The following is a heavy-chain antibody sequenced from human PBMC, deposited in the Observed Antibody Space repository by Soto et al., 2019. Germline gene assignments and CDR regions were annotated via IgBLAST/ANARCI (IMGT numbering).Heavy chain of an antibody. D-gene: IGHD2-2*01. CDR3: AREGAVYCTSTSCLRPFDY. V-gene: IGHV3-74*01. CDR2: INSDESVT. CDR1: GFTLSSYW. Sequence: EVQLVESGGGLVQPGGSLRLSCAASGFTLSSYWMHWVRQAPGKGLVWVSRINSDESVTAYADSVKGRFTISRDNAKNTLYLQMNSLRAEDTAVYYCAREGAVYCTSTSCLRPFDYWGHGTLATVSS. J-gene: IGHJ4*01.